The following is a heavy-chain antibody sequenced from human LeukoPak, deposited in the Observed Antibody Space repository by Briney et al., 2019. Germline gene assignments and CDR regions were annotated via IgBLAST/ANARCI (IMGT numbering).Heavy chain of an antibody. CDR2: IYYSGST. Sequence: SETLSLTCTVSGGSISSSSYYWGWIRQPPWKGLEWIGSIYYSGSTYYNPSLKSRVTISVDTSKNQFSLKLSSVTAADTAVSYCAAYYDSSGYFDCWGRGTLVTVSS. CDR3: AAYYDSSGYFDC. J-gene: IGHJ4*02. D-gene: IGHD3-22*01. CDR1: GGSISSSSYY. V-gene: IGHV4-39*07.